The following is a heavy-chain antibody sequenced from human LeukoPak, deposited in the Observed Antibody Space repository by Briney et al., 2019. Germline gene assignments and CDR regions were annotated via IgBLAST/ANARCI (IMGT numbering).Heavy chain of an antibody. CDR1: GGSISSGGYY. J-gene: IGHJ6*02. Sequence: SETLSLTCTVSGGSISSGGYYWSWIRQHPGKGLEWIGYIYYSGSTYYNPSLKSRVTISVDTSKNQISLKLSSVTAADTAMYYCAREVGNYGMDVWGQGTTVTVSS. CDR2: IYYSGST. V-gene: IGHV4-31*03. D-gene: IGHD2-15*01. CDR3: AREVGNYGMDV.